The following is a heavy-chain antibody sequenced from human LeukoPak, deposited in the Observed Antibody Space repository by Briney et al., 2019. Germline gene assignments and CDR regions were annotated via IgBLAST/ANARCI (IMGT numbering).Heavy chain of an antibody. CDR2: IRTKAHGGTT. V-gene: IGHV3-49*04. J-gene: IGHJ4*02. CDR3: TRGDWNDDN. D-gene: IGHD1-1*01. CDR1: GFTFGDYA. Sequence: GGSLRLSCTASGFTFGDYAMTWVRQAPGKGLEWLGFIRTKAHGGTTEYAASVKGRFTFSRDDSKSIAYLQMNSLKIEDTAVYYCTRGDWNDDNWGQGTLVTVSS.